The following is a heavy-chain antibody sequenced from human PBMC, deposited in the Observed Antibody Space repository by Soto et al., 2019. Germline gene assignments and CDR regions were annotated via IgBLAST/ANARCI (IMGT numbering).Heavy chain of an antibody. CDR3: ARVGPYDILTNYYYYCMDA. Sequence: SETLSLTCTVSGGSISSGDYYWSWIRQPPGKGLEWIGYIYYSGSTYYNPSLKSRVTISVDTSKNQFSLKLSSVTAADTAVYYCARVGPYDILTNYYYYCMDAWGHGTTVTVSS. D-gene: IGHD3-9*01. CDR2: IYYSGST. J-gene: IGHJ6*02. CDR1: GGSISSGDYY. V-gene: IGHV4-30-4*01.